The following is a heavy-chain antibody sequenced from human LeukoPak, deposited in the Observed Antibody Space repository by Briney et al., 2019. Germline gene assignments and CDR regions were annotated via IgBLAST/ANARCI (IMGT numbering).Heavy chain of an antibody. CDR1: GFTFSNYW. J-gene: IGHJ5*02. V-gene: IGHV3-7*05. CDR3: ARASDPWLQLT. CDR2: IKQDGSEK. D-gene: IGHD5-24*01. Sequence: GRSLRLSCAASGFTFSNYWTIWVRQAPGKGLEWVGNIKQDGSEKRYADSVRGRFTISRDNAQTSLYLQMNSLRAEDTAVYYCARASDPWLQLTWGQGTLVTVSS.